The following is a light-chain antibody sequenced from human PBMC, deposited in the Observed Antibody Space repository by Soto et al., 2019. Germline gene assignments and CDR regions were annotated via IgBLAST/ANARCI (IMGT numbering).Light chain of an antibody. V-gene: IGLV2-14*01. Sequence: QSVLTQPASVSGSPGQSITISCTGGSSDIGGYNYVSWFQQHPGKVPKLMIYEVTNRPSGVSNRFSGAKSRSTASLTISGLQAEDEADYYCSAYTRSNTLVFGTGTKVTVL. CDR1: SSDIGGYNY. CDR3: SAYTRSNTLV. CDR2: EVT. J-gene: IGLJ1*01.